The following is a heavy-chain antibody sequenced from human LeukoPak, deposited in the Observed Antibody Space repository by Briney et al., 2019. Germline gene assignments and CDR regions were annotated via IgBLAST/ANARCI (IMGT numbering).Heavy chain of an antibody. V-gene: IGHV3-21*01. CDR3: ARDLEIVGATTGEDY. J-gene: IGHJ4*02. Sequence: GGSLRLSCVASGFTFSSYTVNWVRQTPGKGLEWVSSISRSNSYIYYADSVKGRFTISRDNAKNALYLQMNSLRAEDTAVYYCARDLEIVGATTGEDYWGQGTLVTVSS. D-gene: IGHD1-26*01. CDR2: ISRSNSYI. CDR1: GFTFSSYT.